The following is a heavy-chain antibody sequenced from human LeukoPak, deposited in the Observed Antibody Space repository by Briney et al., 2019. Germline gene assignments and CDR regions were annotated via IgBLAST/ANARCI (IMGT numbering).Heavy chain of an antibody. CDR3: ARDENTEATGHDY. V-gene: IGHV3-30-3*01. CDR2: ISYDGSNK. Sequence: PGGSLRLSCAASGFAFSDYAMHWVRQAPGKGLEWVAVISYDGSNKYYADSVKGRFTISRENSKNTLYLQMNSLRREDTAVYYCARDENTEATGHDYWGQGTLVTVSS. J-gene: IGHJ4*02. CDR1: GFAFSDYA. D-gene: IGHD5-12*01.